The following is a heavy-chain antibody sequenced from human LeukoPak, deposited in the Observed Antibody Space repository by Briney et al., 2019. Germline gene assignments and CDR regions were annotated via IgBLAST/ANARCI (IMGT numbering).Heavy chain of an antibody. CDR3: ARDGIYSSGNTYYFDY. CDR2: INPSGGST. J-gene: IGHJ4*02. V-gene: IGHV1-46*01. D-gene: IGHD6-19*01. Sequence: ASVKVSCKASGYTFTSYYMHWVRQAPGQGREWRGIINPSGGSTSYAQKFQGRVTMTRDTSTSTVYMELSSLRSEDTAVYYCARDGIYSSGNTYYFDYWGQGTLVTVSS. CDR1: GYTFTSYY.